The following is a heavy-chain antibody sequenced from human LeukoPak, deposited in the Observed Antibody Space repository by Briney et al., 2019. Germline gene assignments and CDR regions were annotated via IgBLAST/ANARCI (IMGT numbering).Heavy chain of an antibody. CDR3: ARLIAVAGTLDY. D-gene: IGHD6-19*01. V-gene: IGHV3-21*01. J-gene: IGHJ4*02. CDR1: GFTFSSYS. Sequence: PGRSLRLSCAASGFTFSSYSMNWVRQAPGKGLEWVSSISSSSSYIYYADSVKGRFTISRDNAKNSLYLQMNSLRAEDTAVYYCARLIAVAGTLDYWGQGTLVTVSS. CDR2: ISSSSSYI.